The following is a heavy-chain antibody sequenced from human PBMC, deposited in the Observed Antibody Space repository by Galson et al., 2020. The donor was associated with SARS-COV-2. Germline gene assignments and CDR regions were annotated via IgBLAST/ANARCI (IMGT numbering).Heavy chain of an antibody. J-gene: IGHJ4*02. CDR3: ARLRYYGSGTYLSFFDS. Sequence: ASETLSLTCTVSGDSISRADYYWFWIRQPPGKGLEWIGYIYYSGGAYYNPSLKNRVSISVDTSKNQFSLRLSSVTAADTAVYYCARLRYYGSGTYLSFFDSWGQGTLITVSS. CDR1: GDSISRADYY. V-gene: IGHV4-30-4*01. CDR2: IYYSGGA. D-gene: IGHD3-10*01.